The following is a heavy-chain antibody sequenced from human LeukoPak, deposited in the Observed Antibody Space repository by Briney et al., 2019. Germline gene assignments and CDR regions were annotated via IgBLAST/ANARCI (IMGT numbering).Heavy chain of an antibody. J-gene: IGHJ4*01. V-gene: IGHV5-51*01. D-gene: IGHD2-2*02. CDR1: GYSFTSYW. CDR3: ARQISYCSSTSCYTHLDY. Sequence: GASLKISCKGSGYSFTSYWIGWVRQMPGKGLEWIGIIYPGGSDTRYSPSFQGQVTISADKSISTAYLQWSSLKASDTAMYYCARQISYCSSTSCYTHLDYWGQGTLVTVSS. CDR2: IYPGGSDT.